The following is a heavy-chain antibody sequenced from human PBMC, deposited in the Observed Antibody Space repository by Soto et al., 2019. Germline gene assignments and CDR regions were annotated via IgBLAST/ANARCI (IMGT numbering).Heavy chain of an antibody. V-gene: IGHV4-34*01. CDR1: GGSISSYY. J-gene: IGHJ6*02. Sequence: SETLSLTCTVSGGSISSYYWSWIRQPAGKGLEWIGEINHSGSTNYNPSLKSRVTISVDTSKNQFSLKLSSVTAADTAVYYCARVRITMVRGVIRNYYYYGMDVWGQGTTLTVSS. CDR3: ARVRITMVRGVIRNYYYYGMDV. D-gene: IGHD3-10*01. CDR2: INHSGST.